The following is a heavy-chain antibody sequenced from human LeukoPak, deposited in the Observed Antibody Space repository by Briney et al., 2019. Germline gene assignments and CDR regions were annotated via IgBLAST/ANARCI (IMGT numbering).Heavy chain of an antibody. J-gene: IGHJ4*02. V-gene: IGHV4-34*01. CDR3: ARGSSCSSTSCYRLTPKHYFDY. CDR2: INHSGST. Sequence: SETLSLTCAVYGGSFSGYYWSWIRQPPGQGREWIGEINHSGSTNYNTSLKGRITISVGTSKNHFSPKLRPLAAADTAGYSFARGSSCSSTSCYRLTPKHYFDYWGEGTLVTVSS. D-gene: IGHD2-2*01. CDR1: GGSFSGYY.